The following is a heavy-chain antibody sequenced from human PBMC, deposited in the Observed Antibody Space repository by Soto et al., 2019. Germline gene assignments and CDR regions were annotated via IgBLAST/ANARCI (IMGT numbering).Heavy chain of an antibody. CDR3: ANPGGEYSSPGY. V-gene: IGHV3-30*18. CDR1: GFTFSSYG. Sequence: ESGGGVVQPGRSLRLSCAASGFTFSSYGMHWVRQAPGKGLEWVAVISYDGSNKYYADSVKGRFTISRDNSKNTLYLQMNSLRAEDTAVYYCANPGGEYSSPGYWGQGTLVTVSS. J-gene: IGHJ4*02. D-gene: IGHD6-6*01. CDR2: ISYDGSNK.